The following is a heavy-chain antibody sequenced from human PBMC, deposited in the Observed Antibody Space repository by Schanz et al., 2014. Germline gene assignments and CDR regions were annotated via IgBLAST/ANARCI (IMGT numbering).Heavy chain of an antibody. CDR3: AKDPSHGDYDYYFDY. CDR2: ISHSGGSK. J-gene: IGHJ4*02. V-gene: IGHV3-23*01. Sequence: VQLLDSGGGLVQPGGSLRLSCAASGFTFTTHSMTWVRQAPGKGLEWVSSISHSGGSKYYADSVKGRFTISRDNSKNTLYLQMNSLRAEDTAVYYCAKDPSHGDYDYYFDYWGQGTLVTVSS. D-gene: IGHD3-22*01. CDR1: GFTFTTHS.